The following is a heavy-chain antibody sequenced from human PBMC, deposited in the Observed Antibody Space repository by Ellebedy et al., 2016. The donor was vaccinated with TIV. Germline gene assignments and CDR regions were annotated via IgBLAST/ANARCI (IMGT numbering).Heavy chain of an antibody. CDR3: ERRPTYGPLEFFDY. Sequence: GESLKISCKASGYRFTNYWSGWVRQMPGKDLEWMAIIYPGDSNTLYSPSFQGQVTISADKSIGTAYLQWSSLKASDSAMYYCERRPTYGPLEFFDYWGQGTLVTVSS. D-gene: IGHD1-1*01. V-gene: IGHV5-51*01. J-gene: IGHJ4*02. CDR2: IYPGDSNT. CDR1: GYRFTNYW.